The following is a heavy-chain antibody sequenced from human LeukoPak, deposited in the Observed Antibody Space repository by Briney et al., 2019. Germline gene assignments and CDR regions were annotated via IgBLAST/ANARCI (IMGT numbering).Heavy chain of an antibody. CDR3: ARGALGSGYTKNGFDY. V-gene: IGHV1-18*01. J-gene: IGHJ4*02. D-gene: IGHD3-22*01. CDR1: GYTFTSYG. CDR2: ISAYNGNT. Sequence: GASVKVSCKAPGYTFTSYGISWVRQAPGQGLEWMGWISAYNGNTNYAQKLQGRVTMTTDTSTSTAYMELRSLRSDDTAVYYCARGALGSGYTKNGFDYWGQGTLVTVSS.